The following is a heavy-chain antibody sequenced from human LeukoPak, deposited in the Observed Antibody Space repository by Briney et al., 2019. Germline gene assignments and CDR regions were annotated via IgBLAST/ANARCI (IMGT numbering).Heavy chain of an antibody. J-gene: IGHJ6*02. CDR3: TTLRLALAYGVDV. V-gene: IGHV3-15*01. D-gene: IGHD5/OR15-5a*01. CDR1: GFTFINAW. Sequence: GGSLRLSCAASGFTFINAWMSWVRQAPGQGLEWIGRIKSKTDGETTEYAAPVKGRFTISRDDSKNTLYLQMNSLKTEDTAVYYCTTLRLALAYGVDVWGQGTTVTVSS. CDR2: IKSKTDGETT.